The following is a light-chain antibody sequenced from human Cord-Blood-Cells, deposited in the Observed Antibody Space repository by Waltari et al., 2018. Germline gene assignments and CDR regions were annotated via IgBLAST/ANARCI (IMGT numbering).Light chain of an antibody. CDR1: SSDVGGYNY. J-gene: IGLJ3*02. V-gene: IGLV2-14*03. CDR3: SSYTSSSTWV. Sequence: QSALTQPASVSGSPGQSITISCTGTSSDVGGYNYASWYQQHPGKAPKLIVYDVSNLPSGVSNRVAGSKSGNTASLTISGLQAEDEADYYCSSYTSSSTWVFGGGTKLTVL. CDR2: DVS.